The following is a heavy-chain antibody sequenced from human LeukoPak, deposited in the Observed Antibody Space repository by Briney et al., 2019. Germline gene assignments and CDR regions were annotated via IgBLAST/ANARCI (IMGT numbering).Heavy chain of an antibody. CDR2: IRIEPNSYAT. D-gene: IGHD3-3*01. CDR1: GFTFSGSA. V-gene: IGHV3-73*01. CDR3: SRQRMEWGPDGKTSYYDMDV. Sequence: QTGGSLRLSCTASGFTFSGSAMHWVRQASGKGLEWVGHIRIEPNSYATVYAASVKGRFTISRDDSKNTAYLQMNSLKTEDTAVYYCSRQRMEWGPDGKTSYYDMDVWGKGTTVTVSS. J-gene: IGHJ6*03.